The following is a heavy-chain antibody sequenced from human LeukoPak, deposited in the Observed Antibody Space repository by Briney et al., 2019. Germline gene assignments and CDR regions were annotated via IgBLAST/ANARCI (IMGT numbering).Heavy chain of an antibody. V-gene: IGHV3-30*02. D-gene: IGHD3-22*01. J-gene: IGHJ4*02. CDR1: GFTFSSYG. CDR3: AKDLQTYYYDSSGPGY. CDR2: IRYDGSNK. Sequence: GSLRLSCAASGFTFSSYGMHWVCQAPGKGLEWVAFIRYDGSNKYYADSVKGRFTISRDNSKNTLYLQMNSLRAEGTAVYYCAKDLQTYYYDSSGPGYWGQGTLVTVSS.